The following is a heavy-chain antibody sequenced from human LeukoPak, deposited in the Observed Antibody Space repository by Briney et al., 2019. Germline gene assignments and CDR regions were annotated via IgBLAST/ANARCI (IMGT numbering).Heavy chain of an antibody. D-gene: IGHD3-22*01. J-gene: IGHJ4*02. CDR2: IRYDGSNK. V-gene: IGHV3-30*02. CDR1: GFTFSSFG. CDR3: ARGQGTYYYDSGQGYYFDY. Sequence: GGSLRLSCAASGFTFSSFGMHWVRQAPGKGLEWVAFIRYDGSNKYYADSMKGRFTISRDNSKNTLYLQMNSLRAEDTAVYYCARGQGTYYYDSGQGYYFDYWGQGTLVTVSS.